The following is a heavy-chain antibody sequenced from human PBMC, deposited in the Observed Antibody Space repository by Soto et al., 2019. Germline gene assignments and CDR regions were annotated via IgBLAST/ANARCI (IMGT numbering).Heavy chain of an antibody. D-gene: IGHD4-17*01. CDR1: GGSISSGGYY. Sequence: SETLSLTCTVSGGSISSGGYYWSWIRQHPGKGLEWIGYIYYSGSTYYNPSLKSRVTISVDTSKNQFSLKLSSVTAADTAVYYCARDLQESHGDSEGGYLDYWGQGTLVTVSS. CDR3: ARDLQESHGDSEGGYLDY. J-gene: IGHJ4*02. CDR2: IYYSGST. V-gene: IGHV4-31*03.